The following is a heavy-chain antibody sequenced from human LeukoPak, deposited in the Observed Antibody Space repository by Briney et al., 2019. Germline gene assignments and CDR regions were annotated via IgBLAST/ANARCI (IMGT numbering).Heavy chain of an antibody. J-gene: IGHJ4*02. CDR2: IRFDESIR. D-gene: IGHD3-10*01. Sequence: GRSLRLSCTASGFTFDNFAMHWVRQAPGKGLEWVAFIRFDESIRYYADSVKGRFTISRDNSKNTLYLQMNSLRADDTAVYYCAKDPYYYGSGSFFDYWGQGTLVTVSS. CDR1: GFTFDNFA. CDR3: AKDPYYYGSGSFFDY. V-gene: IGHV3-30*02.